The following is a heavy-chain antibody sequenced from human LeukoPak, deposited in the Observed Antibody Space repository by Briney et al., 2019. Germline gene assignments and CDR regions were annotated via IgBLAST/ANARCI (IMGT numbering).Heavy chain of an antibody. CDR3: ARDVLYYYGSGSSAGWFDP. J-gene: IGHJ5*02. CDR2: ISSSSSYI. D-gene: IGHD3-10*01. Sequence: GGTLRLSCAASGFTFSSYSMNWVRPAPGKGRTWVSSISSSSSYIYYADSVKGRFTISRDNAENSLYVQMNSLRAEDTAVYYCARDVLYYYGSGSSAGWFDPWGQGTLVTVSS. V-gene: IGHV3-21*01. CDR1: GFTFSSYS.